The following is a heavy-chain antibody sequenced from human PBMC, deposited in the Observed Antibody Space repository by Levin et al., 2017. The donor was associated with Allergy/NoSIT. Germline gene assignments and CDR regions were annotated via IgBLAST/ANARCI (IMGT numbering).Heavy chain of an antibody. Sequence: VASVKVSCKASGYTFTSYYMHWVRQAPGQGLEWMGIINPSGGSTSYAQKFQGRVTMTRDTSTSTVYMELSSLRSEDTAVYYCARQVSRTNDYGDYVGDAFDSWGQGTMVTVSS. CDR3: ARQVSRTNDYGDYVGDAFDS. D-gene: IGHD4-17*01. V-gene: IGHV1-46*01. J-gene: IGHJ3*02. CDR1: GYTFTSYY. CDR2: INPSGGST.